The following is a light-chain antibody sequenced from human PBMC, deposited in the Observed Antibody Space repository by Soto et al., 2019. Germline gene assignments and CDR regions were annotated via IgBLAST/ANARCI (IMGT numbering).Light chain of an antibody. CDR2: QTS. CDR3: HQRQSWPRT. Sequence: TQSPSTLSSSLGDRVTITCRASQYINTRLAWYQHRPGQAPRLLIYQTSIRAAGIPARFSASGSGTDFTLTISDVQPEDFALYYCHQRQSWPRTFGQGTKVDIK. V-gene: IGKV3-11*01. CDR1: QYINTR. J-gene: IGKJ1*01.